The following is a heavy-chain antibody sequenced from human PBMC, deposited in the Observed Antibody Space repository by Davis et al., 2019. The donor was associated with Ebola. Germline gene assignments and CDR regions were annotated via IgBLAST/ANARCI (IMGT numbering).Heavy chain of an antibody. CDR1: GGTFSSYA. CDR2: ITPIFGTA. V-gene: IGHV1-69*13. D-gene: IGHD2-15*01. Sequence: AASVKVSCKASGGTFSSYAISWVRQAPGQGLEWMGGITPIFGTANYAQKFQGRVTITADESTSTAYMELSSLRSEDTAVYYCARDGTYCSGGSCLLNWFDPWGQGTLVTVSS. CDR3: ARDGTYCSGGSCLLNWFDP. J-gene: IGHJ5*02.